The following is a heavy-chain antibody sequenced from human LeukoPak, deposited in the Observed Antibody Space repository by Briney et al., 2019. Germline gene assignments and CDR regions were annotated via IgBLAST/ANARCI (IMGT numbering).Heavy chain of an antibody. CDR1: GYSISSGYY. Sequence: SETLSLTSAVSGYSISSGYYWGWIRQPPGKGLEWIGSIYHSGSTYYNPSLKSRVTISVDTSKNQFSLKLSSVTAADTAVYYCARGDIVVVPAENWFDPWGQGTLVTVSS. D-gene: IGHD2-2*01. V-gene: IGHV4-38-2*01. CDR2: IYHSGST. CDR3: ARGDIVVVPAENWFDP. J-gene: IGHJ5*02.